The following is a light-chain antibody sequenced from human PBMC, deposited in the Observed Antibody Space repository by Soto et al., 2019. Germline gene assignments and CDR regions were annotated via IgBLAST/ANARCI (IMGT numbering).Light chain of an antibody. CDR1: SSNIGRNF. CDR3: AAWGDSLSGVV. V-gene: IGLV1-47*01. CDR2: RND. J-gene: IGLJ2*01. Sequence: QSALTQPPSASGTPGQRVTISCSGSSSNIGRNFVFWYQQLPGTAPKLLIYRNDQRPSGVPDRFSGSKSGTSGSLAISGLRSEDEADYYCAAWGDSLSGVVFGGGTKVTVL.